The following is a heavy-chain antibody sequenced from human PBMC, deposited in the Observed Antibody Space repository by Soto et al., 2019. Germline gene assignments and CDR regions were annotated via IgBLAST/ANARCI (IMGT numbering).Heavy chain of an antibody. Sequence: SVKVSCKASGGTFSSYAISWVRQAPGQGLEWMGGIIPIFGTANYAQKFQGRVTITADESTSTAYMELSSLRSEDTAVYYCASSPRGYSGYDSSYFDYWGQGTLVTVSS. V-gene: IGHV1-69*13. J-gene: IGHJ4*02. CDR1: GGTFSSYA. D-gene: IGHD5-12*01. CDR3: ASSPRGYSGYDSSYFDY. CDR2: IIPIFGTA.